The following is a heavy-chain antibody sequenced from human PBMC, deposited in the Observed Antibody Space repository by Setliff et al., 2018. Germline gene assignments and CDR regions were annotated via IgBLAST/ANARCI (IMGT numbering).Heavy chain of an antibody. CDR1: GYPFVGYF. Sequence: ASVKVSCKTSGYPFVGYFIYWMRQAPGQGLEWVGWIDPKSGRTKYAVKFQGRVTMTRDTSSSTIYMEVNSLTSDNTAVYFCAKQGDLAFDYWGRGTQVTVSS. D-gene: IGHD3-16*01. CDR2: IDPKSGRT. V-gene: IGHV1-2*02. J-gene: IGHJ4*02. CDR3: AKQGDLAFDY.